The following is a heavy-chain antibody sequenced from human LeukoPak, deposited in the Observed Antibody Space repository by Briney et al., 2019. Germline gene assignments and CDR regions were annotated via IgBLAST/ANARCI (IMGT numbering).Heavy chain of an antibody. CDR1: GYTFTSYY. Sequence: ASVKVSCKASGYTFTSYYIHWVRQAPGQGLEWMGLINPSGGSTNYAQKFQGRVTMTRDTSISTAYMELSSLTSDDTAVYFCARDLWVYGILTGFCYWGQGTLVTVSS. J-gene: IGHJ4*02. D-gene: IGHD3-9*01. V-gene: IGHV1-46*01. CDR3: ARDLWVYGILTGFCY. CDR2: INPSGGST.